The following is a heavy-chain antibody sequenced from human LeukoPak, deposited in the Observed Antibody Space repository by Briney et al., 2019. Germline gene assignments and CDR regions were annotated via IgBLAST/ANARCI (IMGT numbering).Heavy chain of an antibody. CDR1: GGSISSDNYS. Sequence: SETLSLTCTVSGGSISSDNYSWSWIRQPAGKGLEWIGRVYTSGSTNYNPSLKSRVTISVDTSKKQFSLKLSSVTAADTAVYYCARAYSSSWYFNWFDPWGQGTLVTVSS. D-gene: IGHD6-13*01. V-gene: IGHV4-61*02. CDR2: VYTSGST. CDR3: ARAYSSSWYFNWFDP. J-gene: IGHJ5*02.